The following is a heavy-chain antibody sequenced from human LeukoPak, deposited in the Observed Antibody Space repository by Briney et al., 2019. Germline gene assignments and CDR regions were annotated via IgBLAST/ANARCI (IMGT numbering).Heavy chain of an antibody. Sequence: GSLRLSCAASGFTFSSYAMSWVRQAPGKGLEWVSAISGSGGSTYYADSVKGRFTISRDNSKNTLYLQMNSLRAEDTAVYYCAKDLTNYYDSSGYKQDLFDYWGQGTLVTVSS. CDR1: GFTFSSYA. V-gene: IGHV3-23*01. J-gene: IGHJ4*02. CDR3: AKDLTNYYDSSGYKQDLFDY. D-gene: IGHD3-22*01. CDR2: ISGSGGST.